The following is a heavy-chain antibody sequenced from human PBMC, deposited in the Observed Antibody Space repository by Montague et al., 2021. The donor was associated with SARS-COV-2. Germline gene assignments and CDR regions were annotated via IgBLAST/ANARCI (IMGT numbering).Heavy chain of an antibody. Sequence: SLRLSCAASGFTFSRYDMHWVRQAPGKGLEWVAVIWYDGSNQYYXXSLKGRFTISRDNSKNTLYLQMNNLRAEDTAVYYCAREYSAPRWFGEYNRYGMDVWGQGTTVTVSS. J-gene: IGHJ6*02. D-gene: IGHD3-10*01. V-gene: IGHV3-33*08. CDR2: IWYDGSNQ. CDR1: GFTFSRYD. CDR3: AREYSAPRWFGEYNRYGMDV.